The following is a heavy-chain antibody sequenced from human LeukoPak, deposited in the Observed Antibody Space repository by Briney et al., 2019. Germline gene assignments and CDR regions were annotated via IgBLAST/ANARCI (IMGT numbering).Heavy chain of an antibody. CDR1: GFTFSFNNYG. CDR3: AKDYGYSYGYFDH. CDR2: VRYDGTNN. D-gene: IGHD1-26*01. V-gene: IGHV3-30*02. J-gene: IGHJ4*02. Sequence: GGSLRLSCAASGFTFSFNNYGMHWVRQAPGKGLEWVAFVRYDGTNNYYADSVNGRFTVSRDNSKNTVYLQMSSPRTEGTAVYYCAKDYGYSYGYFDHWGQGTLVTVSS.